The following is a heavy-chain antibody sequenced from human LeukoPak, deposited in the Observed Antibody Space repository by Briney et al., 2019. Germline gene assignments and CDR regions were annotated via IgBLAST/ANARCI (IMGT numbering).Heavy chain of an antibody. V-gene: IGHV4-39*07. D-gene: IGHD3-3*01. J-gene: IGHJ4*02. CDR2: IYYTGST. Sequence: SETLSLTCTVSGGSISSSNFYWGWIRQPPGKGLEWIGSIYYTGSTYYNPSLKSRVTISVDTSKNQFSLRLSSVTAADTAVYYCARVSDFGVVIDYWGQGTLVTVSS. CDR1: GGSISSSNFY. CDR3: ARVSDFGVVIDY.